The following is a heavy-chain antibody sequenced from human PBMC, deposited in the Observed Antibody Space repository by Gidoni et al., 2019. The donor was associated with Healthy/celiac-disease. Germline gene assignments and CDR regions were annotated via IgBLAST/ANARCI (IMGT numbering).Heavy chain of an antibody. CDR2: SDYSGSN. D-gene: IGHD6-13*01. J-gene: IGHJ1*01. V-gene: IGHV4-31*03. Sequence: HVPLPESGPVLVKPSQTLSLTCPFSCCSLSSGGYYWSWIRQHPGKGLEWIGYSDYSGSNYYNPSIKGRVTISGDTSKNQFSLKLSSVTAADTAVYYCASGLSSGSWYRAEYFQHWGQGTLVTVSS. CDR1: CCSLSSGGYY. CDR3: ASGLSSGSWYRAEYFQH.